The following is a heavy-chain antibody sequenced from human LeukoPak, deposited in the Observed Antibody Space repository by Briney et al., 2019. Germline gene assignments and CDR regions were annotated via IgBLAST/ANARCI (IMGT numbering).Heavy chain of an antibody. CDR3: ATIGPLDY. CDR1: GFNFDDNV. J-gene: IGHJ4*02. Sequence: GGSLRLSCAASGFNFDDNVMHWVRQAPGKGLEWVSLISDDGDGTYYADSVKGRFTISRDNSKNSLYQQMNSLRSEDTALYYCATIGPLDYWGQGTLVTVSS. CDR2: ISDDGDGT. D-gene: IGHD4/OR15-4a*01. V-gene: IGHV3-43*02.